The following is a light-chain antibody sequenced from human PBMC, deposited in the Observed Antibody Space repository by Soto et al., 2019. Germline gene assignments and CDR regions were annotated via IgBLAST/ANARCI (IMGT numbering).Light chain of an antibody. CDR2: DVS. CDR3: SSYTSSGTLWV. Sequence: QSVLTQPASLSGSPGQSITISCTGTSSDVGGYNYVSWYQQHPGKAPKLMIYDVSNRPSGVSNRFSGSKSGNTASLTISGLQAEDEADYYCSSYTSSGTLWVFGTGTKVTVL. J-gene: IGLJ1*01. V-gene: IGLV2-14*01. CDR1: SSDVGGYNY.